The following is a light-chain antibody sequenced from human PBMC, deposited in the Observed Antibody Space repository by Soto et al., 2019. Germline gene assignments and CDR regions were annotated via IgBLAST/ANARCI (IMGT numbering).Light chain of an antibody. J-gene: IGKJ2*01. CDR3: PHYDGSPRT. CDR2: GVF. Sequence: ETVLTQSPGTVSLSPGERATLSCRTSQSVNNNLLAWYQQRPGQAPRLLIHGVFNRATGIPDRFSGSGSGTDFTLTISGLETEDYAVYYCPHYDGSPRTFGQGTKLEI. V-gene: IGKV3-20*01. CDR1: QSVNNNL.